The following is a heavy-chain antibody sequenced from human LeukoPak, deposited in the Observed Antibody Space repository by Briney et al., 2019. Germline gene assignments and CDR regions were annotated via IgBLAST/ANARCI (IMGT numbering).Heavy chain of an antibody. CDR3: ARLNCSGGSCHFDY. CDR2: IYPSNSDT. J-gene: IGHJ4*02. CDR1: GYSFSTYW. Sequence: GESLKISCKGSGYSFSTYWIGWVRQMPGKGLEWMGIIYPSNSDTRYSPSFQGQVTISVDKSISTAYLQWSSLKASDTAMYYCARLNCSGGSCHFDYWGQGTLVTVSS. D-gene: IGHD2-15*01. V-gene: IGHV5-51*01.